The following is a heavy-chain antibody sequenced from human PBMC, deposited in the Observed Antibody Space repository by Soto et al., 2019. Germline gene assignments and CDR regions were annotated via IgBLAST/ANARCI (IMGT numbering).Heavy chain of an antibody. V-gene: IGHV1-69*12. CDR3: ARHSCCSTPNYYYGMDV. D-gene: IGHD2-15*01. CDR2: IIPIFGTA. J-gene: IGHJ6*02. Sequence: QVQLVQSGAEVKKPGSSVKVSCKASGGTFSSYAISWVRQAPGQGLEWIGGIIPIFGTANYAQKFQGRVTITADESTRTAYMELSSLKSEDTAVYYCARHSCCSTPNYYYGMDVWGQGTTVTVSS. CDR1: GGTFSSYA.